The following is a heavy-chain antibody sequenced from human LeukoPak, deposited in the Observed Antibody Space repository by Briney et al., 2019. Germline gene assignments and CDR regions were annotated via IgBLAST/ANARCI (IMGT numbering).Heavy chain of an antibody. CDR3: ARDFSPYCGGDCYFDAFDM. CDR1: GFTFSLYW. CDR2: INRDGSVK. V-gene: IGHV3-7*01. Sequence: GGSLRLSCGASGFTFSLYWMSWVRQGTGKGLEWVSNINRDGSVKHYMDSVKGRFTISRDNAKNSLYLQMNSLRAEDTAVYYCARDFSPYCGGDCYFDAFDMWGQGTVVTVSS. D-gene: IGHD2-21*01. J-gene: IGHJ3*02.